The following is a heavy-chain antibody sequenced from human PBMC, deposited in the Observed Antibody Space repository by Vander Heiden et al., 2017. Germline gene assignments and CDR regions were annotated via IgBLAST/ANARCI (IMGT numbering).Heavy chain of an antibody. CDR1: GFTFSDYY. J-gene: IGHJ4*02. CDR2: ISSSGSTI. CDR3: ARESAPGPLDY. Sequence: VRLVESGGGLVKHGGSLRLSCAAPGFTFSDYYMSWIRQTPGKGLEWVSYISSSGSTIHYADSLKGRFTISRDNAKNSLYLLMNILRAEDTAVYYCARESAPGPLDYWGQGTLVTVSS. V-gene: IGHV3-11*01.